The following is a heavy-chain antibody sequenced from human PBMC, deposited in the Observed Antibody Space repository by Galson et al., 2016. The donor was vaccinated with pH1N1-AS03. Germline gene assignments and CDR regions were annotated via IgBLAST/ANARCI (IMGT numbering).Heavy chain of an antibody. D-gene: IGHD2-8*01. V-gene: IGHV2-5*02. CDR2: IFWDGDT. CDR1: GFSLSTGGVH. CDR3: ARSTHVNEGLDF. Sequence: PALVKPTQTLTLTCTFSGFSLSTGGVHVAWIRQPPGKALEWLALIFWDGDTRYRPSLRSRLTITKDTSKNQVVLTMTNMDPVDTATYYCARSTHVNEGLDFWGQGTLVTVSS. J-gene: IGHJ4*02.